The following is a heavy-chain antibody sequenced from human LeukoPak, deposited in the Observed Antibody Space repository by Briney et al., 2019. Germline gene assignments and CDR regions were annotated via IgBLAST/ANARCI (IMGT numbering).Heavy chain of an antibody. CDR3: ARDGIVGSPLFKFDY. J-gene: IGHJ4*02. V-gene: IGHV3-7*01. CDR2: IKQDGSAK. D-gene: IGHD1-26*01. Sequence: QPGGSLRLSCVASGFTFSAYWMSWVRQAPGKGLEWVANIKQDGSAKNYVDSVKGRFTISRDNARNSVYLQMNGLRAEDTAVYYCARDGIVGSPLFKFDYWGQGTLVTVSS. CDR1: GFTFSAYW.